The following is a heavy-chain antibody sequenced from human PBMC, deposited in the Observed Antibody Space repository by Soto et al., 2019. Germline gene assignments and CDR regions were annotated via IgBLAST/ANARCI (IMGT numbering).Heavy chain of an antibody. J-gene: IGHJ6*02. CDR2: IIPILGIA. Sequence: SVKVSCKASGGTFSSYTISWVRQAPGQGLEWMGRIIPILGIANYAQKFQGRVTITADKSTSTAYMELSSLRSEDTAVYYCARGPIQPYYYYYGMDVWGQGTKVTVSS. CDR3: ARGPIQPYYYYYGMDV. D-gene: IGHD5-18*01. CDR1: GGTFSSYT. V-gene: IGHV1-69*02.